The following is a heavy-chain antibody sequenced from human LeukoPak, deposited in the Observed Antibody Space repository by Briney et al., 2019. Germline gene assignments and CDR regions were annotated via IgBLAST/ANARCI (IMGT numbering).Heavy chain of an antibody. CDR2: ISYDGYNK. CDR1: GFTFSTYT. V-gene: IGHV3-30-3*01. J-gene: IGHJ4*02. D-gene: IGHD3-22*01. Sequence: GGSLRLSCAASGFTFSTYTMHWVRQAPGKGLEWVAVISYDGYNKDYADSVKARFTISRDNSKNTLYLQMNSLRAEDTAVYYCARPLQTYYYDSSGYFPFGYWGQGTLVTVSS. CDR3: ARPLQTYYYDSSGYFPFGY.